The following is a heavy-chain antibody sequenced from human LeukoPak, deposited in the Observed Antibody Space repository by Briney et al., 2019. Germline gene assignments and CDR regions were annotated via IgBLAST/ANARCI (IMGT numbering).Heavy chain of an antibody. CDR2: ISNGGSTI. J-gene: IGHJ4*02. Sequence: PGGSLRLSCAASGFTFSSYSMNWVRQAPGKGLEWVSYISNGGSTIYYADSVKGRFTISRDNAKNSLYLQMNSLRAEYTAVYYCARDLDFWSGYYTGVFDYWGQGTLVTVSS. V-gene: IGHV3-48*01. CDR1: GFTFSSYS. CDR3: ARDLDFWSGYYTGVFDY. D-gene: IGHD3-3*01.